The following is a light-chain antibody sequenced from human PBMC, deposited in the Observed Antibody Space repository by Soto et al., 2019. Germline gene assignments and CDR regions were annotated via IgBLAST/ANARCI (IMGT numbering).Light chain of an antibody. Sequence: QSALTQPPSVSGSPGQSVTISCNGTSSDVGSYNRVSWYQQPPGTAPKLMIYEVNNRPSGVPARFSGSKSDNTASLNISGLRAEDEGDYSCSAYTNSNTYVIFGGGTTLTVL. V-gene: IGLV2-18*02. J-gene: IGLJ2*01. CDR3: SAYTNSNTYVI. CDR1: SSDVGSYNR. CDR2: EVN.